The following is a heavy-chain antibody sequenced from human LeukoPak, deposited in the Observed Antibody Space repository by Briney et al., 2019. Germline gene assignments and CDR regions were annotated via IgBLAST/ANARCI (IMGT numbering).Heavy chain of an antibody. V-gene: IGHV4-59*01. J-gene: IGHJ4*02. Sequence: SETLSLTCTVSGGSISGYYWNWIRQPPGKGLEYIGYISYTGSTNYNPSLKSRVTISVDTSKSQFSLKLSSVTAADTAVYYCARGADSSGLFDYWGQGTLVTVSS. D-gene: IGHD3-22*01. CDR2: ISYTGST. CDR3: ARGADSSGLFDY. CDR1: GGSISGYY.